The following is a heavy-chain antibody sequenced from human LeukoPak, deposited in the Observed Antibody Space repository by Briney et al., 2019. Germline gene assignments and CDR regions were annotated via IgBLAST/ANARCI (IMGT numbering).Heavy chain of an antibody. D-gene: IGHD5-24*01. CDR2: IYHSGST. Sequence: SGTLSLTCAVAGGSISSSNWWSWVRQPPGKGLEWIGEIYHSGSTNYNPSLKSRVTISVDKSKNQFSLKLSSVTAADTAVYYCVRGRDGYNWYFDYWGQGTLVTVSS. CDR1: GGSISSSNW. CDR3: VRGRDGYNWYFDY. J-gene: IGHJ4*02. V-gene: IGHV4-4*02.